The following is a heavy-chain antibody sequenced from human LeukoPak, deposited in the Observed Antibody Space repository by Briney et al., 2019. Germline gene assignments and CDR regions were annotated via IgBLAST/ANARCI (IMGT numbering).Heavy chain of an antibody. CDR1: GYTFTVYY. V-gene: IGHV1-2*06. Sequence: ASVRVSFKASGYTFTVYYMQWVRQARGQGREWMGRINPNSGGTNYAQKFQGRVTMTRDTSISTAYMELSRLRSDDTAVYYCARTPSYNPTQVDYWRQGTLVTVSS. J-gene: IGHJ4*02. CDR2: INPNSGGT. D-gene: IGHD1-14*01. CDR3: ARTPSYNPTQVDY.